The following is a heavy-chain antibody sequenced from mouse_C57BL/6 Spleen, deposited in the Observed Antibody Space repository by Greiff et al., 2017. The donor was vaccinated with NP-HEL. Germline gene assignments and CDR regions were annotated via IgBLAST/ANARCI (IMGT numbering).Heavy chain of an antibody. D-gene: IGHD5-5*01. J-gene: IGHJ4*01. V-gene: IGHV5-17*01. CDR1: GFTFSDYG. CDR2: ISSGSSTI. CDR3: ARPTYTYYYAMDY. Sequence: EVKLMESGGGLVKPGGSLKLSCAASGFTFSDYGMHWVRQAPEKGLEWVAYISSGSSTIYYADTVKGRFTISRDNAKNTLFLQMTSLRSDDTAMYYCARPTYTYYYAMDYWGQGTSVTVSS.